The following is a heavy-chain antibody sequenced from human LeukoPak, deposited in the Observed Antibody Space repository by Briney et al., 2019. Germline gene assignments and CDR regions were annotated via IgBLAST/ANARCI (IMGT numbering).Heavy chain of an antibody. J-gene: IGHJ4*02. Sequence: SETLSLTCTVSGGSISYYWSWIRQPPGRGLEWIGYIHYSGSTNYNPSLKSRVTMSVDTSKNQFSLKLSSVTAADTAVYYCARGRGGWTFDYWGQGTLVTVSS. CDR2: IHYSGST. CDR1: GGSISYY. CDR3: ARGRGGWTFDY. V-gene: IGHV4-59*01. D-gene: IGHD6-19*01.